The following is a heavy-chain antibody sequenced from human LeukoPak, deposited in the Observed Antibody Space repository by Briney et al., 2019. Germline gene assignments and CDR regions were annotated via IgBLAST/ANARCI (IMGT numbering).Heavy chain of an antibody. J-gene: IGHJ4*02. V-gene: IGHV1-69*05. Sequence: SVKVSCKASGGTFSSYAISWVRQAPGQGLEWMGGIIPIFGTANYAQKFQGRVTITTDESTSTAYMELGSLRSEDTAVYYCANHPGDYVGYWGQGTLVTVSS. CDR1: GGTFSSYA. CDR2: IIPIFGTA. CDR3: ANHPGDYVGY.